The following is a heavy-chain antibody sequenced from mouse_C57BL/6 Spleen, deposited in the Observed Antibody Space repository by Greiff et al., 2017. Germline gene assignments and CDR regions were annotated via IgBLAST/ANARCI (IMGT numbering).Heavy chain of an antibody. CDR2: IHPNSGST. CDR1: GYTFTSYW. V-gene: IGHV1-64*01. J-gene: IGHJ3*01. CDR3: ARSGAYDYDPAWFAY. Sequence: QVQLQQPGAELVKPGASVKLSCKASGYTFTSYWMHWVKQRPGQGLEWIGMIHPNSGSTNYNEKFKRKATLTVDKSSSTAYMQLSSLTSEDSAVYYCARSGAYDYDPAWFAYWGQGTLVTVSA. D-gene: IGHD2-4*01.